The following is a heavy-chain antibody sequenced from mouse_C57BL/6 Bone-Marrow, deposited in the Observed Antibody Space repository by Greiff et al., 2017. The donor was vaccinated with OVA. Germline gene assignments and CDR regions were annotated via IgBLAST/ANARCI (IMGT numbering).Heavy chain of an antibody. D-gene: IGHD1-1*01. J-gene: IGHJ2*01. V-gene: IGHV1-81*01. Sequence: VQLQQSGAELARPGASVKLSCKASGYAFTSYGISWVKQRTGQGLEWIGEIYPRSGNTYYNEKFKGKATLTADKSSSTAYMELRSLTSEDSAVYFCARGATVSPFDYWGKGTTLTVSS. CDR3: ARGATVSPFDY. CDR2: IYPRSGNT. CDR1: GYAFTSYG.